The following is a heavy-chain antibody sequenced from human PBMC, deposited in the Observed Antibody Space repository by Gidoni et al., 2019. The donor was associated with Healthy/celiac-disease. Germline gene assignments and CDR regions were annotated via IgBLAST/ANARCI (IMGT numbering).Heavy chain of an antibody. CDR2: ISSSGSTI. D-gene: IGHD1-1*01. CDR3: ARDEAQDWNDVGYFDY. V-gene: IGHV3-48*03. J-gene: IGHJ4*02. Sequence: EVQLVESGGGLVQPGGSLRLSCAASGFTFSSYEMNWVRQAPGKGLEWVSYISSSGSTIYYADSVKGRFTISRDNAKNSLYLQMNSLRAEDTAVYYCARDEAQDWNDVGYFDYWGQGTLVTVSS. CDR1: GFTFSSYE.